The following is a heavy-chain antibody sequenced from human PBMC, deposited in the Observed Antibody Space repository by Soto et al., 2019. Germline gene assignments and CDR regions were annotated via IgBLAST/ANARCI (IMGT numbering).Heavy chain of an antibody. CDR1: GFTFNNYG. Sequence: QVQLVESGGGVVQPGRSLRLSCAASGFTFNNYGMHWVRQAPGKGLEWVATISNDGSDKYYADSVKGRLTISRDNSKNTVYLKMNSLRAEEKAVYYCAKDQGIADYHGIDWGQGTMVTVSS. V-gene: IGHV3-30*18. CDR3: AKDQGIADYHGID. J-gene: IGHJ3*01. CDR2: ISNDGSDK. D-gene: IGHD6-13*01.